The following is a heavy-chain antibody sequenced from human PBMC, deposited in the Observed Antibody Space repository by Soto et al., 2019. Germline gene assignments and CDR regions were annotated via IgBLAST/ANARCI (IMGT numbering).Heavy chain of an antibody. J-gene: IGHJ6*03. CDR2: ISAYSSNT. CDR3: AKAGSNYAGKFSYYFMDV. CDR1: GYTFRSYG. D-gene: IGHD4-4*01. V-gene: IGHV1-18*01. Sequence: ASVKVSCKASGYTFRSYGISWVRQAPGQGLEWLGWISAYSSNTHYAQKFQGKVTMTTDTSTSTAYMELRSLRSDDTAMYYCAKAGSNYAGKFSYYFMDVWGKGTMVTVSS.